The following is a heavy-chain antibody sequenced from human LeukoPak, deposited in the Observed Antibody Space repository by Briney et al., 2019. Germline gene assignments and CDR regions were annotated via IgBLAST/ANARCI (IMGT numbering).Heavy chain of an antibody. Sequence: GGSLRLSCAASGFTFSGSAMHWVRQASGQGLEWVGRIRSKANSYATAYAASVKGRFTISRDDSKNTAFLQMNSLKSEDTAVYYCTRLAGDEYFDISRGPVWGQGTLVTVSS. J-gene: IGHJ4*02. CDR1: GFTFSGSA. CDR2: IRSKANSYAT. V-gene: IGHV3-73*01. CDR3: TRLAGDEYFDISRGPV. D-gene: IGHD3-9*01.